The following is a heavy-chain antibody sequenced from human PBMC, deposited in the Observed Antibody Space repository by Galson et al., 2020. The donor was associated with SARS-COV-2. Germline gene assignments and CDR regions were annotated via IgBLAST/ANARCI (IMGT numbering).Heavy chain of an antibody. D-gene: IGHD3-3*01. CDR2: ISSSGSTI. V-gene: IGHV3-11*01. CDR3: AQMDFWSGYYFDD. CDR1: GFTFSDYY. J-gene: IGHJ4*02. Sequence: NSGGSLRLSCAASGFTFSDYYMSWIRQAPGKGLEWVSYISSSGSTIYYADSVKGRFTISRDNAKNSLYLQMNSLRAEDMAVYYCAQMDFWSGYYFDDWGQGTLVTVSS.